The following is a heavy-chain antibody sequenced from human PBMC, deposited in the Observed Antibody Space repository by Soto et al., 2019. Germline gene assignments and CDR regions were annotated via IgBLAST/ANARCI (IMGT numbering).Heavy chain of an antibody. CDR2: IVAGSGNT. CDR3: AAVGDYDILTGYYNVPPFFDY. V-gene: IGHV1-58*02. Sequence: SVKVSCKASGYTFTSYYMHWVRQAPGQRLEWMGWIVAGSGNTNYAQKFQERVTITRDMSTSTAYMELSSLRSEDTAVYYCAAVGDYDILTGYYNVPPFFDYWGQGTLVTVSS. CDR1: GYTFTSYY. J-gene: IGHJ4*02. D-gene: IGHD3-9*01.